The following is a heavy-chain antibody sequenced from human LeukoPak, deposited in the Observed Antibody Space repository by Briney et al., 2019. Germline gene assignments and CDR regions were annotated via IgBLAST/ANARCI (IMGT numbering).Heavy chain of an antibody. D-gene: IGHD6-13*01. CDR2: THHSGVT. Sequence: SGTLSLTCAVSGGSISSVNWWSWVRQPPGKGLEWIGDTHHSGVTNYNASLKSRVTISVDKSKNQLSLELTSVTAADTAVYYCARGGYSSSWYGDYWGQGTLVTVSS. V-gene: IGHV4-4*02. J-gene: IGHJ4*02. CDR1: GGSISSVNW. CDR3: ARGGYSSSWYGDY.